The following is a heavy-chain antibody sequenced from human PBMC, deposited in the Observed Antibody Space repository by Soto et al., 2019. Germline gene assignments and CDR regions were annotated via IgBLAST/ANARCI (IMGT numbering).Heavy chain of an antibody. CDR1: LFIVSDNY. Sequence: EVRLVQSGGGLVQPGGSLRLSCAASLFIVSDNYMSWVRQAPGKGLEWVSLIYSGGGTDYAESVKGRFTISRDNSKNTLYLKMNSLTAEDTGIYYCATRMTTAPYWGQGTVVTVSS. CDR3: ATRMTTAPY. D-gene: IGHD4-17*01. CDR2: IYSGGGT. V-gene: IGHV3-66*01. J-gene: IGHJ4*02.